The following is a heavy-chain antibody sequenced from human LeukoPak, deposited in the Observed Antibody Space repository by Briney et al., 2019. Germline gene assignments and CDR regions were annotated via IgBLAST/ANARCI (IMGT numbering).Heavy chain of an antibody. CDR1: GYTFTNYA. D-gene: IGHD4-17*01. CDR3: ARRGDYVPYYYGMDV. J-gene: IGHJ6*02. CDR2: INTHTGNP. Sequence: ASVKVSCKASGYTFTNYAMCWVRQAPGQGLEWMGWINTHTGNPTYAQGFTGRFVFSLDTSVSTAYLQISSLKAEDTAVYYCARRGDYVPYYYGMDVWGQGTTVTVSS. V-gene: IGHV7-4-1*02.